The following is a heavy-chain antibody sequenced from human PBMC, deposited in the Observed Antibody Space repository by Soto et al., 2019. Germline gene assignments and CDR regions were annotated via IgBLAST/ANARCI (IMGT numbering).Heavy chain of an antibody. D-gene: IGHD2-15*01. CDR2: VSYDASNE. CDR1: GFTFSNYA. V-gene: IGHV3-30-3*02. Sequence: PGGSLRLSCAASGFTFSNYAMHWVRQAPGKGLEWVAVVSYDASNEDYTDSVKGRFTISRDNSKNTLHLQINSLRPEDTSIYYCAKTGDCLNSGCYRPFDFWGQGTLVTVSS. CDR3: AKTGDCLNSGCYRPFDF. J-gene: IGHJ4*02.